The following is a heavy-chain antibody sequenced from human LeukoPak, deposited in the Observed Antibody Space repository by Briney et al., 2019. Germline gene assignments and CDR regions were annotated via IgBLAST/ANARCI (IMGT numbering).Heavy chain of an antibody. CDR3: AKDIRDYYDFWSGYYPLYYFDY. CDR2: ISWNSGSI. J-gene: IGHJ4*02. CDR1: GFTFDDYA. Sequence: GGSLRLSCAASGFTFDDYAMHWVRQAPGKGLEWVSGISWNSGSIGYADSVKGRFTISRDNSKNTLYLQMNSLRAEDTAVYYCAKDIRDYYDFWSGYYPLYYFDYWGQGTLVTVSS. D-gene: IGHD3-3*01. V-gene: IGHV3-9*01.